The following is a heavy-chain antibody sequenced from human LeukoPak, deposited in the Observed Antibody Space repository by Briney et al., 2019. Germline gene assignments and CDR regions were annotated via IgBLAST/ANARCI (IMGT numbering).Heavy chain of an antibody. CDR1: GDSISSTLHY. CDR2: IIYSGTT. CDR3: ARGRGGYYRSAFDY. V-gene: IGHV4-39*02. Sequence: SETLSLTCSVSGDSISSTLHYWGWIRQPPGKGLEWAGSIIYSGTTYYNPSLQSRVTISTDTSKNQFSLTLNSVTAADTAIYYCARGRGGYYRSAFDYWGRGSLVTVSS. D-gene: IGHD3-22*01. J-gene: IGHJ4*02.